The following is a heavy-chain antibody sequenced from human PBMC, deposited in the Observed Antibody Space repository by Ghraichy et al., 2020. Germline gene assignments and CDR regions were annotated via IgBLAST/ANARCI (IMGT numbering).Heavy chain of an antibody. J-gene: IGHJ6*02. CDR1: GFTFSSYS. V-gene: IGHV3-48*04. CDR2: ISSSSSTI. Sequence: GGSLRLSCAASGFTFSSYSMNWVRQAPGKGLEWVLYISSSSSTIYYADSVKGRFTISRDNAKNSLYLQMNSLRAEDTAVYYCARVSYYGSGSYYNSDYYYYGMDVWGQGTTVTVSS. CDR3: ARVSYYGSGSYYNSDYYYYGMDV. D-gene: IGHD3-10*01.